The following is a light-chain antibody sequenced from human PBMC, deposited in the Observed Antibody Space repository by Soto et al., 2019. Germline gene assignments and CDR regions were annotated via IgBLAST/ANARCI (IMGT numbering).Light chain of an antibody. CDR1: QSISPY. Sequence: DIQLTQSPLSLSASVGDRINITCRASQSISPYLNWYQQKPGEAPQLLIYTASALQTGVPPRFSGSGSGTDFTLTISSLQPDDFATYYCQQYNSYPLTFGGGTKVDIK. CDR3: QQYNSYPLT. J-gene: IGKJ4*01. CDR2: TAS. V-gene: IGKV1-9*01.